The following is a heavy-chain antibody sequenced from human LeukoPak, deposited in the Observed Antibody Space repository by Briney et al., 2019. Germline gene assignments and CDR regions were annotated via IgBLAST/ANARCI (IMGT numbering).Heavy chain of an antibody. Sequence: GGSLRLSCAASGFTFSSYSMNWVRQAPGKGLEWISYITGGAATIYYADSVKGRFTISRDNAKNSLYLQMHSLRGDDTAVYYCARDGAAGLDYWGQGTLVTVSS. CDR1: GFTFSSYS. J-gene: IGHJ4*02. CDR3: ARDGAAGLDY. V-gene: IGHV3-48*04. D-gene: IGHD6-13*01. CDR2: ITGGAATI.